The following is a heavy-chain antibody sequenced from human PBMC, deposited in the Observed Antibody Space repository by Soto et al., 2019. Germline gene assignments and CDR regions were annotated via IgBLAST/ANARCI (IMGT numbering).Heavy chain of an antibody. CDR3: ARVGYTVCSRYHYDGRDF. J-gene: IGHJ6*02. D-gene: IGHD3-22*01. V-gene: IGHV1-69*06. Sequence: QVRLVQSGAEVKKPGSSVKVSCEASGGTFSSYAVTWVRQAPGQGLEWMGGIIPIVTTPNYAQKFQGRLTISADKSTDTSYKELSSLRSEVTGVYYCARVGYTVCSRYHYDGRDFWGQGTTVIVSS. CDR2: IIPIVTTP. CDR1: GGTFSSYA.